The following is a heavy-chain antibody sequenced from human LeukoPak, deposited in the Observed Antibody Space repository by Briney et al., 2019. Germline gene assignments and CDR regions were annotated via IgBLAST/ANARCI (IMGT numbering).Heavy chain of an antibody. CDR2: INPNSGRT. Sequence: ASVKVSCKASGYTFTGYYMHWVRQAPGQGLEGMGWINPNSGRTNYAQQFQGRVTMTRDTSISTAYMELSRLRSDDTAVYYCARVVVGATVEPWGQGTLVTVSS. CDR3: ARVVVGATVEP. D-gene: IGHD1-26*01. CDR1: GYTFTGYY. J-gene: IGHJ5*02. V-gene: IGHV1-2*02.